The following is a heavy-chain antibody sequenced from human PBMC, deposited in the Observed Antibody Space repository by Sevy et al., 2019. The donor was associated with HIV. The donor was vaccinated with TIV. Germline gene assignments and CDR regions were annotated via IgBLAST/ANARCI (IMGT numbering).Heavy chain of an antibody. CDR2: IFYRGST. V-gene: IGHV4-59*01. J-gene: IGHJ4*02. D-gene: IGHD5-18*01. Sequence: SETLSLTCTVSGGSFSTDYWTWIRQPPGKGLEWIGYIFYRGSTNYNPSLKSRVTMSIDASKNQFSLKLSSVTAAETAFYYCARGNTAMVPPYYDFWGQGTLVTVSS. CDR3: ARGNTAMVPPYYDF. CDR1: GGSFSTDY.